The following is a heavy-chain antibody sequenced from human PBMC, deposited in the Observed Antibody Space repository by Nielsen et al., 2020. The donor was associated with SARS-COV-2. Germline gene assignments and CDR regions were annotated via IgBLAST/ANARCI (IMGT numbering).Heavy chain of an antibody. Sequence: GGSLRPSCAAFGFTFSNYWMDWVRQAPGKGLEWVAKIKGDESERYYVDSVKGRFTISRDNAKNSLYLQMNSLRAEDTAVYYCAEMITPHYGMDVWGQGTTVTVSS. J-gene: IGHJ6*02. CDR2: IKGDESER. CDR3: AEMITPHYGMDV. CDR1: GFTFSNYW. D-gene: IGHD3-16*01. V-gene: IGHV3-7*01.